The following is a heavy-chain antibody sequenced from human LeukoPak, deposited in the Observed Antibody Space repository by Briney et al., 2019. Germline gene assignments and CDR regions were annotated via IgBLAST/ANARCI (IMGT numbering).Heavy chain of an antibody. CDR1: GFTFSDYE. CDR2: ISISGTTI. CDR3: ARAGSGWDFDY. D-gene: IGHD6-19*01. Sequence: KTGGSLRLSCAASGFTFSDYEMNGVRQAPGKGLEWLSHISISGTTIYYADSVKGRFTISRDNAKNSLYLQMNSLRAEDTAVYYCARAGSGWDFDYWGQGTLVTVSS. V-gene: IGHV3-11*04. J-gene: IGHJ4*02.